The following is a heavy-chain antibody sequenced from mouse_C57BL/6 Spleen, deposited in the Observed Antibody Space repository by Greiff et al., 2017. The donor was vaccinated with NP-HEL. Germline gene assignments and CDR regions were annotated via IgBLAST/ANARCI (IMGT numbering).Heavy chain of an antibody. CDR1: GYAFTNYL. J-gene: IGHJ3*01. D-gene: IGHD2-4*01. CDR3: ARGGLYYDYDGLAY. V-gene: IGHV1-54*01. Sequence: VQLQQSGAELVRPGTSVKVSCKASGYAFTNYLIEWVKQRPGQGLEWIGVINPGSGGTNYNEKFKGKATLTADKSSSTAYMQLSSLTSEDSAVYFCARGGLYYDYDGLAYWGQGTLVTVSA. CDR2: INPGSGGT.